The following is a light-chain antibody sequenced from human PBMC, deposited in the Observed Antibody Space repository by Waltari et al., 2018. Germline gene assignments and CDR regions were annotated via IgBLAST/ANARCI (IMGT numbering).Light chain of an antibody. CDR3: CSYSRTNIVI. J-gene: IGLJ2*01. V-gene: IGLV2-14*03. CDR2: DVN. CDR1: SNDIGTYSR. Sequence: QSALTQPASVSGSPGQSITLSCTGTSNDIGTYSRVPWYQQRPGPAPNLIIYDVNRRPSGVSLRFSGSKSDNTASLTVSGLQAEDEAEYYCCSYSRTNIVIFGGGTKLTVL.